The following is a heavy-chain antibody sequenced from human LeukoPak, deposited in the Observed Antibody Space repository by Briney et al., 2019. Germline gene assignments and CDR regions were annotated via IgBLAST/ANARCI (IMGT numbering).Heavy chain of an antibody. CDR2: IRYDGSNK. J-gene: IGHJ6*03. V-gene: IGHV3-30*02. D-gene: IGHD5-12*01. CDR1: GFTFSSYG. Sequence: GGSLRLSCAASGFTFSSYGMHWVRQAPGKGLEWVAFIRYDGSNKYYADSVKGRFTISRDNSKNTLYLQMNSLRSEDTAVYYCARGYSGYLPNYYMDVWGKGTTVTVSS. CDR3: ARGYSGYLPNYYMDV.